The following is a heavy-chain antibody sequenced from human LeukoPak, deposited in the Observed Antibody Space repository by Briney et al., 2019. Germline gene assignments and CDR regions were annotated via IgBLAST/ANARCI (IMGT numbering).Heavy chain of an antibody. CDR2: INSDGSST. CDR3: ARASGSYLRSIAFDI. CDR1: GFTFDDYA. D-gene: IGHD1-26*01. V-gene: IGHV3-74*01. J-gene: IGHJ3*02. Sequence: GRSLRLSCAASGFTFDDYAMHWVRQAPGKGLVWVSRINSDGSSTSYADSVKGRFTISRDNAKNTLYLQMNSLRAEDTAVYYCARASGSYLRSIAFDIWGQGTMVTVSS.